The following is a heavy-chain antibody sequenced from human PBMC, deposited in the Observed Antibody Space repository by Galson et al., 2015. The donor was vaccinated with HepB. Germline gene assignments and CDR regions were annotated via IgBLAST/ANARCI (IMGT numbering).Heavy chain of an antibody. CDR1: GFTFSSYA. V-gene: IGHV3-30*04. J-gene: IGHJ2*01. CDR2: ISYDGSNK. CDR3: ARDPSNRKINYYDSITGYFDL. D-gene: IGHD3-22*01. Sequence: SLRLSCAASGFTFSSYAMHWVRQAPGKGLEWVAVISYDGSNKYYADSVKGRFTTSRDNSKNTLYLQMNSLRAEDTAVYYCARDPSNRKINYYDSITGYFDLWGRGTLVTVSS.